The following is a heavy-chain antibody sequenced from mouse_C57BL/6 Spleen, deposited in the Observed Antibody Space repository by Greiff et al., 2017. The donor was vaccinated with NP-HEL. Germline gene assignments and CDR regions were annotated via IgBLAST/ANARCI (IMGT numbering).Heavy chain of an antibody. CDR2: IHPNSGST. CDR1: GYTFTSYW. V-gene: IGHV1-64*01. D-gene: IGHD2-3*01. Sequence: QVQLQQPGAELVKPGASVKLSCKASGYTFTSYWMHWVKQRPGQGLEWIGMIHPNSGSTNYNEKFKSKATLTVDKSSSTAYMQLSSLTSEDSAVYYCARWLLREGYFDYWGQGTTLTVSS. CDR3: ARWLLREGYFDY. J-gene: IGHJ2*01.